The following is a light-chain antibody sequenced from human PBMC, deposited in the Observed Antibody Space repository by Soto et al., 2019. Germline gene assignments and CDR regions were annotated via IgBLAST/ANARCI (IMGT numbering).Light chain of an antibody. CDR3: QQLNSYPLT. Sequence: IQLTQSPTALSAYVGDRVTIPCRASQGISSYLAWYQQKPGKAPKLLIYGASTLQSGVPSRFSGSGSGTDFTLTVSSLQPEDFAAYYCQQLNSYPLTFGGRTNVDIK. CDR1: QGISSY. J-gene: IGKJ4*01. CDR2: GAS. V-gene: IGKV1-9*01.